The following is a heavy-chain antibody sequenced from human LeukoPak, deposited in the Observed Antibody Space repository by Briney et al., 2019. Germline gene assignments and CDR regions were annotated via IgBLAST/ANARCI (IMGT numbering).Heavy chain of an antibody. CDR1: RGTFNKYA. V-gene: IGHV1-69*05. D-gene: IGHD3-16*02. CDR2: IIPPFGTE. J-gene: IGHJ4*02. Sequence: SVKVSCEASRGTFNKYAIKWVRQAPGQGFEWMGGIIPPFGTENYPQKFQGRVTITTDEVTNTAYMELRSLRSDDTAVYYCASAPSGFAGELSSWGQGTLVTVSS. CDR3: ASAPSGFAGELSS.